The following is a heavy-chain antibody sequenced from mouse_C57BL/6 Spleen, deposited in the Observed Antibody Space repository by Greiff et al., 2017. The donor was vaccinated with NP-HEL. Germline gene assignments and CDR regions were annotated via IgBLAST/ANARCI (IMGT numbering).Heavy chain of an antibody. V-gene: IGHV7-3*01. J-gene: IGHJ2*01. CDR1: GFTFTDYY. Sequence: EVQGVESGGGLVQPGGSLSLSCAASGFTFTDYYMSWVRQPPGKALEWLGFIRNKANGYTTEYSASVKGRFTISRDNSQSILYLQMNALRAEDSATYYCARWLYSNYGFDYWGQGTTLTVSS. CDR2: IRNKANGYTT. D-gene: IGHD2-5*01. CDR3: ARWLYSNYGFDY.